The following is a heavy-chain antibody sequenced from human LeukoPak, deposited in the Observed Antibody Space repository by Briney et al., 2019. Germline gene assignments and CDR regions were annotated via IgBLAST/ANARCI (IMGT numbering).Heavy chain of an antibody. V-gene: IGHV1-69*04. Sequence: SVKVSCKASGGTFSSYAISWVRQAPGQGLEWMGRIIPILGIANYAQKFQGRVTITADKSTSTAYMELSSLRSEDTAVYHCARVATLGSYYFDYWGQGTLVTVSS. D-gene: IGHD1-26*01. CDR1: GGTFSSYA. CDR2: IIPILGIA. CDR3: ARVATLGSYYFDY. J-gene: IGHJ4*02.